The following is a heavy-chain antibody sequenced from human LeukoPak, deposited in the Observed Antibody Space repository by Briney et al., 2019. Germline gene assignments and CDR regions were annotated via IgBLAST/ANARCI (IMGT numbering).Heavy chain of an antibody. J-gene: IGHJ4*02. D-gene: IGHD1-26*01. CDR2: ISGSGGST. Sequence: PGGSLRLSCAASGFTFSSYAMSWVRQAPGKGLEWVSAISGSGGSTYYADSVKGRFTISRDNSKNTLHLQMNSLRAEDTAVYYCAKDGERDDGRFDYWGQGTLVTASS. V-gene: IGHV3-23*01. CDR1: GFTFSSYA. CDR3: AKDGERDDGRFDY.